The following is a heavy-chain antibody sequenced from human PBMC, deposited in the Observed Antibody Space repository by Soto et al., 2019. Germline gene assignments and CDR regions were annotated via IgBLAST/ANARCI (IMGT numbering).Heavy chain of an antibody. Sequence: CSASSRVPVNINYMGWVRQDKGKGLEWVAVIYSGGSTYYADSVKGRFTISRDNSKNTLYLQMNSLRAEDTAVYYCARGPDLDYYYYVTDVLVQ. CDR1: RVPVNINY. CDR2: IYSGGST. V-gene: IGHV3-53*01. CDR3: ARGPDLDYYYYVTDV. J-gene: IGHJ6*02.